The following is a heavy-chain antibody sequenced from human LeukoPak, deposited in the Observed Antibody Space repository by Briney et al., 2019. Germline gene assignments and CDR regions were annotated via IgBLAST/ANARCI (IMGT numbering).Heavy chain of an antibody. J-gene: IGHJ4*02. Sequence: GGSLRLSCAASGFTVNSNYMTWVRQAPGKGLEWVSVIYSGGNTYYADSVKGRFTISRDNSKNTLYLQMNSLRAEDTAVYYCARGAYGDYFDYWGQGTPVTVSS. CDR3: ARGAYGDYFDY. V-gene: IGHV3-53*01. CDR1: GFTVNSNY. D-gene: IGHD4-17*01. CDR2: IYSGGNT.